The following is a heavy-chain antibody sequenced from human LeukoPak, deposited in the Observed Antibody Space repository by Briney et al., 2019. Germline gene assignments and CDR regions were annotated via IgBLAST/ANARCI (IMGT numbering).Heavy chain of an antibody. D-gene: IGHD2-2*02. CDR3: ARDMGPDIVVVPAARPLVWYFDL. CDR2: IYHSGST. V-gene: IGHV4-38-2*02. Sequence: SETLSLTCTVSGCSISSGYYWGWIRQPPGKGLEWIGSIYHSGSTNYNPSLKSRVTISVDTSKNQFSLKLSSVTAADTAVYYCARDMGPDIVVVPAARPLVWYFDLWGRGTLVTVSS. CDR1: GCSISSGYY. J-gene: IGHJ2*01.